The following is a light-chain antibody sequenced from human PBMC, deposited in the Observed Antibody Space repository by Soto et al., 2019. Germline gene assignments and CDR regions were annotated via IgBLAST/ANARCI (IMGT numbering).Light chain of an antibody. Sequence: SYELIQPPSVSVSPGQTASITCSGNKLEDKYVCWYQQKPGQSPLLVIYQDTQRPSGIPERFSGSNSGNAATLTISGTQAMDEADYYCQAWDTTTVVFGGGTKLTVL. V-gene: IGLV3-1*01. J-gene: IGLJ2*01. CDR2: QDT. CDR1: KLEDKY. CDR3: QAWDTTTVV.